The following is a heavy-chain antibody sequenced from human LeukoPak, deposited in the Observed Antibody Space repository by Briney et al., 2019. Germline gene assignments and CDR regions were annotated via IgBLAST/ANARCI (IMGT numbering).Heavy chain of an antibody. CDR1: GFIFSNYA. CDR3: ARESRSTHYYYYMDV. J-gene: IGHJ6*03. D-gene: IGHD1-14*01. Sequence: GGSLRLSCAASGFIFSNYAMSWVRQAPGKGLQWVSAFSGSGGSTYYADSVKGRFTISRDNSRNTLYLQMNSLRAEDTAVYYCARESRSTHYYYYMDVWGKGTTVTVSS. V-gene: IGHV3-23*01. CDR2: FSGSGGST.